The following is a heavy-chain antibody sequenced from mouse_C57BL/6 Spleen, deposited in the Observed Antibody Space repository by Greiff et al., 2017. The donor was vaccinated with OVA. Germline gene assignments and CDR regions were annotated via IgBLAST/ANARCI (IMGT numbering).Heavy chain of an antibody. CDR2: IDPEDGET. D-gene: IGHD1-1*01. CDR3: ALGYYGSSYFDY. V-gene: IGHV14-2*01. Sequence: EVQLQQSGAELVKPGASVKLSCTASGFNIKDYYMHWVKQRTEQGLEWIGRIDPEDGETKYAPKFQGKATITADTSSNTACLQLSSLTSEDTAVYYCALGYYGSSYFDYWGQGTTLTVSS. CDR1: GFNIKDYY. J-gene: IGHJ2*01.